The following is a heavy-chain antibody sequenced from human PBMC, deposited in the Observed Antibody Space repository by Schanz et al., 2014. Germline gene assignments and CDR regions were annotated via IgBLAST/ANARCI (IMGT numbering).Heavy chain of an antibody. CDR1: GGTFSSYT. D-gene: IGHD3-22*01. Sequence: QLQLVQSGAEVKKPGSSVKVSCKLSGGTFSSYTISWMRPAPGQGLEWMGKIIPVLAIADYAQRFQGRVTITADKSSDTAYMELSSLRSEDTAVYYCAREVGLYDSGWFDPWGQGTLVTVSS. V-gene: IGHV1-69*08. J-gene: IGHJ5*02. CDR2: IIPVLAIA. CDR3: AREVGLYDSGWFDP.